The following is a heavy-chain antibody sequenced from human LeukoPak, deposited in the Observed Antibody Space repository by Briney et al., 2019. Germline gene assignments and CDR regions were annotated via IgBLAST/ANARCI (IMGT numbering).Heavy chain of an antibody. J-gene: IGHJ4*02. CDR3: ARYCSDVLSGYYHF. Sequence: ASVKVSCKTSGYSFNDFYLHWVRQAPGQGLERMGWINPNSGRTDYAPKFQGRVTLTTDTSITTAYMELSSLISGDTALYYCARYCSDVLSGYYHFWGQRTLVTVSS. CDR1: GYSFNDFY. CDR2: INPNSGRT. D-gene: IGHD3-9*01. V-gene: IGHV1-2*02.